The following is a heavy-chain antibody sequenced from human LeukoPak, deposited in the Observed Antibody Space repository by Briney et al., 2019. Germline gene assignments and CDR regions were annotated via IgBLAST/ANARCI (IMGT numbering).Heavy chain of an antibody. D-gene: IGHD3-10*01. CDR1: GFTFSNYW. Sequence: GGSLRLSCAASGFTFSNYWMSWVRQAPGKGLEWVAVISYDGSNKYYADSVKGRFTISRDNSKNTLYLQMNSLRAEDTAVYYCAREYYYAFWFDPWGQGTLVTVSS. J-gene: IGHJ5*02. CDR3: AREYYYAFWFDP. CDR2: ISYDGSNK. V-gene: IGHV3-30*03.